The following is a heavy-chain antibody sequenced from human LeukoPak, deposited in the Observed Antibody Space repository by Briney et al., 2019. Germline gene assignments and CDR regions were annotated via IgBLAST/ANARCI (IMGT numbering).Heavy chain of an antibody. CDR1: GDSITSVGYY. J-gene: IGHJ4*02. V-gene: IGHV4-61*02. D-gene: IGHD3-22*01. CDR3: ARGSYYDSSGYDDFDY. CDR2: IYKSGGT. Sequence: PSQTLSLTCTVSGDSITSVGYYWIWLRQPAGKRLEWIGRIYKSGGTNYNPSLKSRVTMSVDTSKNQFSLKLSSVTAADTAVYYCARGSYYDSSGYDDFDYWGQGTLVTVSS.